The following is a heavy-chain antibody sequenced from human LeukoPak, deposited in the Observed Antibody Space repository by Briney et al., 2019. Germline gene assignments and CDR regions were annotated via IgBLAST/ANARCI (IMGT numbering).Heavy chain of an antibody. Sequence: GGSLRLSCVASGFTFSNAWMSWVRQAPGKGLEWVGRIKSKTDGGTTDYAAPVKGRFTISRDDSKNTLYLQMNSLKTEDTAVYYCTTSTPDYYDSSGYSYYWGQGTLVTVSS. CDR3: TTSTPDYYDSSGYSYY. V-gene: IGHV3-15*01. CDR2: IKSKTDGGTT. J-gene: IGHJ4*02. D-gene: IGHD3-22*01. CDR1: GFTFSNAW.